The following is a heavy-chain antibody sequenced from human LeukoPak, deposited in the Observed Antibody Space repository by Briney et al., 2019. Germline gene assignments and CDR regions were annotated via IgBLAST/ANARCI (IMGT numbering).Heavy chain of an antibody. CDR1: GGSISSSSYY. V-gene: IGHV4-39*01. J-gene: IGHJ3*02. Sequence: SETLSLTCTVSGGSISSSSYYWGWIRQPPGKGLEWIGSIFYSGSTYYNSSLKSRVTISVDTSKNQFSLKLSSVTAADTAVYYCARHKAAADNDAFDIWGQGTMVTVSS. D-gene: IGHD2-15*01. CDR3: ARHKAAADNDAFDI. CDR2: IFYSGST.